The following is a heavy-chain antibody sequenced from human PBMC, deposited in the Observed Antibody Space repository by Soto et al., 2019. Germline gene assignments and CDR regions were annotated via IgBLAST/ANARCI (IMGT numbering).Heavy chain of an antibody. Sequence: GGSLRLSCAASGFTVSSNYMSWVRQAPGKGLEWVSVIYSGGSTYYADSVKGRFTISRHNSKNTLYLQMNSLRAEDTAVYYCARTTWFGDYDYWGQVTLVTVSS. CDR2: IYSGGST. CDR1: GFTVSSNY. V-gene: IGHV3-53*04. J-gene: IGHJ4*02. CDR3: ARTTWFGDYDY. D-gene: IGHD3-10*01.